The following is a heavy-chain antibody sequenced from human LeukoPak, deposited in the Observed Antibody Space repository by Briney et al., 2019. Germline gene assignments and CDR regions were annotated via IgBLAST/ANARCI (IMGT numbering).Heavy chain of an antibody. CDR1: GFTFSSYS. V-gene: IGHV3-21*01. CDR3: ARVGSSGWYYFDY. Sequence: PGGSLRLSCAASGFTFSSYSMNWVRQAPGERLEWVSSISSSSSYIYYADSVKGRFTISRDNAKNSLYLQMNSLRAEDTAVYYCARVGSSGWYYFDYWGQGTLVTVSS. J-gene: IGHJ4*02. CDR2: ISSSSSYI. D-gene: IGHD6-19*01.